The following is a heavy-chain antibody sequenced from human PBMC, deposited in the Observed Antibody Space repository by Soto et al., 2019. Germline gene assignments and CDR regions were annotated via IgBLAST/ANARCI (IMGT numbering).Heavy chain of an antibody. J-gene: IGHJ5*02. D-gene: IGHD2-2*02. CDR3: ARVHWCSSTSCYKGWFDP. CDR1: GDSISSGGYS. V-gene: IGHV4-30-2*01. CDR2: IYHSGST. Sequence: TLSLTCTVSGDSISSGGYSWSWIRQPPGKGLEWIGYIYHSGSTYYNPSLKSRVTISVDRSKNQFSLKLSSVTAADTAVYYCARVHWCSSTSCYKGWFDPWGQGTPVTVSS.